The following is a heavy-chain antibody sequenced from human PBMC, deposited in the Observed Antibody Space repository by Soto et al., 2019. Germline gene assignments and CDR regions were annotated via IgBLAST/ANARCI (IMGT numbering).Heavy chain of an antibody. V-gene: IGHV1-18*01. CDR2: ISAYNANT. D-gene: IGHD1-26*01. J-gene: IGHJ4*02. Sequence: ASVKVSCKASGYTFTSFGISWVRQAPGQGLEWMGWISAYNANTNYAQKLQGRVTMTTDISTSTAYMELRSLRSDDTAVYYCARDPYQVYSGSYAPMNYWGQGTLVTVSS. CDR1: GYTFTSFG. CDR3: ARDPYQVYSGSYAPMNY.